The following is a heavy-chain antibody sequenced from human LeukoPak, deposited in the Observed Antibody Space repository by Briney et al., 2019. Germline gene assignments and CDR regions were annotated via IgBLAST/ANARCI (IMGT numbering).Heavy chain of an antibody. CDR1: GGSFSGYY. CDR3: ARAPWERILLNNWFDP. Sequence: KSSETLSLTCAVYGGSFSGYYWGWIRQPPGKGLEWIGSTYYSGSTYYNPSLKSRVTISVDTSKNQFSLKLSSVTAADTAVYYCARAPWERILLNNWFDPWGQGTLVTVSS. CDR2: TYYSGST. D-gene: IGHD2-15*01. J-gene: IGHJ5*02. V-gene: IGHV4-34*01.